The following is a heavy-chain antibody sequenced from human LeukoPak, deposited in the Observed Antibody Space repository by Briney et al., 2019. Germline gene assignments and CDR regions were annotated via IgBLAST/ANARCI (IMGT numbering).Heavy chain of an antibody. CDR3: AKDYGSGNYKSPKHHDYYDYGMDV. D-gene: IGHD3-10*01. V-gene: IGHV3-9*01. CDR2: ITWYSGSI. J-gene: IGHJ6*02. CDR1: GFTFDDYA. Sequence: GGSLRLSCVVSGFTFDDYAMHWVRQAPGKGLAWVSGITWYSGSIGYAGSVKGRFTISRDNAKNPLYLQMTSLRPEDTALYYCAKDYGSGNYKSPKHHDYYDYGMDVWGQGTTVTVSS.